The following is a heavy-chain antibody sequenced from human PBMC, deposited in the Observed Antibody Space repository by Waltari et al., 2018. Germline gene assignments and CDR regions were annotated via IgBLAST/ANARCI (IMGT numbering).Heavy chain of an antibody. D-gene: IGHD2-15*01. V-gene: IGHV4-34*01. CDR1: GGSFSGYY. J-gene: IGHJ5*02. CDR3: ARGDQDIVVVVAATTWFDP. CDR2: INHSGST. Sequence: QVQLQQWGAGLLKPSPTLSLPCAVYGGSFSGYYWSWIRPPPGQGLEWIGEINHSGSTNYNPSLKSRVTISVDTSKNEFSLKLSSVTAADTAVYYCARGDQDIVVVVAATTWFDPWGQGTLVTVSS.